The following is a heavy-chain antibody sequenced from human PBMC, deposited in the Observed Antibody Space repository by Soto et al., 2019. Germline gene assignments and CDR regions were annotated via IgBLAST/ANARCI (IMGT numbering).Heavy chain of an antibody. CDR3: TTDLYYYDSSGLSDAFDI. CDR1: GFTFSNAW. CDR2: IKSKTDGGTT. D-gene: IGHD3-22*01. J-gene: IGHJ3*02. V-gene: IGHV3-15*07. Sequence: EVQLVESGGGLVKPGGSLRLSCAASGFTFSNAWMNWVRQAPGKGLEWVGRIKSKTDGGTTDYAAPVKGRFTISRDDSKNTRYLQMSSLKTENTAVYYCTTDLYYYDSSGLSDAFDIWGQGTMVTVSS.